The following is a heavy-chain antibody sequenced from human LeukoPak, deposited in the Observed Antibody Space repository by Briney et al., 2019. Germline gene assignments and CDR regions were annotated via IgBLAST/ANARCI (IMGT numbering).Heavy chain of an antibody. CDR3: ARAGWRTSYYGMDV. CDR2: INPNSGGT. Sequence: ASVKVSCKASGHTFTGYYMHWVRQAPGQGLEWMGWINPNSGGTNYAQKFQGRVTMTRDTSISTAYMELSRLRSDDTAVYYCARAGWRTSYYGMDVWGQGTTVTVSS. CDR1: GHTFTGYY. J-gene: IGHJ6*02. V-gene: IGHV1-2*02. D-gene: IGHD5-24*01.